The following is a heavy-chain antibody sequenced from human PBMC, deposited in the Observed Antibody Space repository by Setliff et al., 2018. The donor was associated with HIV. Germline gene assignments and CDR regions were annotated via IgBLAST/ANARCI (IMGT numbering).Heavy chain of an antibody. CDR1: GGSISSGDYY. CDR3: ARGIYYYYYYMDV. Sequence: LSLTCTVSGGSISSGDYYWSWIRQHPRKGLEWIGYIYDSGSTNYNPSLKSRVTVSLDTSKNQFSLKLRSVTAADTAVYYCARGIYYYYYYMDVWGKGTTVTVSS. CDR2: IYDSGST. J-gene: IGHJ6*03. V-gene: IGHV4-61*08.